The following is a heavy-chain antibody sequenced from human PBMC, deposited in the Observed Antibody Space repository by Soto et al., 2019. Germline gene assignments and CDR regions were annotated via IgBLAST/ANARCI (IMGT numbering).Heavy chain of an antibody. V-gene: IGHV3-30*03. J-gene: IGHJ2*01. D-gene: IGHD3-10*01. Sequence: QVQLVESGGGVVQPGRSLRLSCAASGLTFSRYGMHWVRQAPGKGLEWVALISYDGSNKYYADSVKGRFTISRDNSKNTLYLPMSSLRLKDTAVYYCATDRSLWSPDWYFDLWGRGTLVTVSS. CDR1: GLTFSRYG. CDR2: ISYDGSNK. CDR3: ATDRSLWSPDWYFDL.